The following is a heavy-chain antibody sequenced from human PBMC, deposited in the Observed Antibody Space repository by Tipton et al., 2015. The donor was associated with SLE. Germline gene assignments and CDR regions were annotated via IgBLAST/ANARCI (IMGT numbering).Heavy chain of an antibody. J-gene: IGHJ4*02. D-gene: IGHD1-26*01. Sequence: GLEWVAVIWYDGSNKYYADSVKGRFTISRDNSKNTLYLQMNSLRAEDTAVYYCAKDSAWELLRNDYFDYWGQGTLVTVSS. CDR2: IWYDGSNK. V-gene: IGHV3-33*06. CDR3: AKDSAWELLRNDYFDY.